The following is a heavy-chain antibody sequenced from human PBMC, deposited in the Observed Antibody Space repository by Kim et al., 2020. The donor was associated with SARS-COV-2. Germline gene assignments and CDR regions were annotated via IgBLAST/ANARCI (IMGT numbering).Heavy chain of an antibody. CDR1: GFTFSSYA. CDR3: ARDGAAVDDAFDI. CDR2: ISYDGSNK. J-gene: IGHJ3*02. V-gene: IGHV3-30*04. Sequence: GGSLRLSCAASGFTFSSYAMHWVRQAPGKGLEWVAVISYDGSNKYYADSVKGRFTISRDNSKNTLYLQMNSLRAEDTAVYYCARDGAAVDDAFDIWGQGTMVTVSS. D-gene: IGHD6-13*01.